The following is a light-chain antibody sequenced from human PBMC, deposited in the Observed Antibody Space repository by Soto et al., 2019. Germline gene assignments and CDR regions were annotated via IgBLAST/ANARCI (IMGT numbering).Light chain of an antibody. J-gene: IGLJ1*01. Sequence: QSALTQPASVSGSPGQSITISCTGTSSDVGGYKYVSWYQLHPGKAPKLMIYEVSNRPSGISNRFSASKSGNTASLAISGLQAEDEADYYCFSYTSSTAYVFGTGTKV. V-gene: IGLV2-14*01. CDR2: EVS. CDR3: FSYTSSTAYV. CDR1: SSDVGGYKY.